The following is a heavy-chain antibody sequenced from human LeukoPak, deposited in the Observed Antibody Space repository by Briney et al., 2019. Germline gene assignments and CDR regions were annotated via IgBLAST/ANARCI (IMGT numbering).Heavy chain of an antibody. CDR2: IRYDGSIK. CDR3: AKVSPISPSGYLDY. D-gene: IGHD3-3*01. Sequence: GGSLRLSCAASGFTFSSYGMHWVRQAPGKGLDWVAFIRYDGSIKDHADSVKGRFTISRDNSKNTLFLQLNSLRDEDTAMYYCAKVSPISPSGYLDYWGQGTPVTVSS. V-gene: IGHV3-30*02. CDR1: GFTFSSYG. J-gene: IGHJ4*02.